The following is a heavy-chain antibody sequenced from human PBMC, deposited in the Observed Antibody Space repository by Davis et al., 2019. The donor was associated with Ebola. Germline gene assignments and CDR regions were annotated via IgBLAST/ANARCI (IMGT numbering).Heavy chain of an antibody. CDR1: GFTFGEYA. CDR3: ATDVRPIITAAGRLES. V-gene: IGHV3-9*01. CDR2: ISANSDRT. J-gene: IGHJ5*02. D-gene: IGHD6-13*01. Sequence: GGSLRLSCAASGFTFGEYAMHWVRQVPGKGLECVSGISANSDRTDYAASVQGRFTISRDNARNFLYLQMNSLKVEDTALYYCATDVRPIITAAGRLESWGRGTLVTVAS.